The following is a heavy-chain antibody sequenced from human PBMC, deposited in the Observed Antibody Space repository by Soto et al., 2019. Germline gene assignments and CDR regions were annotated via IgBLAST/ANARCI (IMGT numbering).Heavy chain of an antibody. J-gene: IGHJ6*03. CDR3: AKDSVVAAAGTNYYDSMDV. CDR1: GFTFDDYA. V-gene: IGHV3-9*01. D-gene: IGHD6-13*01. Sequence: EVQLVESGGGLVQPGRSLRLSCAASGFTFDDYAMHWVRQAPGKGLEWVSCISWNSGSIGYADSVKGRFTISRDNAKNSLYLKMNSLRAEDTALYYCAKDSVVAAAGTNYYDSMDVWGKGTTVTVSS. CDR2: ISWNSGSI.